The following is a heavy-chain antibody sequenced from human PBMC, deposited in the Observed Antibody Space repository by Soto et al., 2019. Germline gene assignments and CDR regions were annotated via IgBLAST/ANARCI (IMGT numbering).Heavy chain of an antibody. CDR1: GFSFNSYA. CDR2: ITFDGSSQ. CDR3: AKDRPGYCSDGLCFEHFHYGMGV. J-gene: IGHJ6*02. Sequence: QVQLVESGGRVVHPGTSLRLSCEVSGFSFNSYAMHWVRQAPGKGLEWVAAITFDGSSQFYAGSVRGRFTISSDNSRYTLFLHMTSVSPEDTVMYFCAKDRPGYCSDGLCFEHFHYGMGVWGQGTTVTV. V-gene: IGHV3-30*04. D-gene: IGHD2-15*01.